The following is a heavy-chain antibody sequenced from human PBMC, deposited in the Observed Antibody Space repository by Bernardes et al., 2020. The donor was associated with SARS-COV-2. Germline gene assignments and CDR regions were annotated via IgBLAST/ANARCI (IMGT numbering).Heavy chain of an antibody. D-gene: IGHD1-26*01. CDR3: AMSLEEGSTPFDY. J-gene: IGHJ4*02. CDR2: ISYDGHST. V-gene: IGHV3-30*03. Sequence: GSLRLSCAASGFTFSHYGMHWVRQAPGKGLEWVAVISYDGHSTYYGDSVKGRFTISRDNSKNTLSLQMKSLTAEDTAVYYCAMSLEEGSTPFDYWGQGMQVTVST. CDR1: GFTFSHYG.